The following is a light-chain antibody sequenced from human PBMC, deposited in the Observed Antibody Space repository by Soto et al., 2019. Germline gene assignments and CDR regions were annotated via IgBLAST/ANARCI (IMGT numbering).Light chain of an antibody. CDR1: QGISSY. J-gene: IGKJ4*01. V-gene: IGKV1-8*01. CDR3: QQFSAYPLP. Sequence: AIRMTQSPSSLSAPTGDRVTITFRASQGISSYLAWYQQKPGKAPKLLIYAASTLQSGVPSRFSGSGSGTEFTLTISCLQSEAFATCRCQQFSAYPLPFGGGTKV. CDR2: AAS.